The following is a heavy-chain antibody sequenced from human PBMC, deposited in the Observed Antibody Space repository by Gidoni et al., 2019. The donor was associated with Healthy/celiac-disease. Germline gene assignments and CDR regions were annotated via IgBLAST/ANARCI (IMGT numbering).Heavy chain of an antibody. V-gene: IGHV3-21*01. CDR3: ARDLSWIVVPAAICGMDV. CDR2: ISSSSSYI. J-gene: IGHJ6*02. Sequence: EVQLVESGGGLVKPGGSLRLSCAAPGFTFRSYSMNWVRQAPGKGLEWVSSISSSSSYIYYADSVKGRFTISRDNAKNSLYLQMNSLRAEDTAVYYCARDLSWIVVPAAICGMDVWGQGTTVTVSS. D-gene: IGHD2-2*01. CDR1: GFTFRSYS.